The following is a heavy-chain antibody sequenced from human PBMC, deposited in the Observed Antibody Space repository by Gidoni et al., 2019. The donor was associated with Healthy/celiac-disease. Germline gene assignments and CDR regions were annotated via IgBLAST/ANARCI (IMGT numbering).Heavy chain of an antibody. J-gene: IGHJ3*02. CDR2: INPSGGST. CDR3: ARERGGEGWNEHDAFDI. Sequence: QVQLVQSGAEVKKPGASVKVSCKASGYTFTSYYMHWVRQAPGQGLEWMGIINPSGGSTSYAQKFQGRVTMTRDTSTSTVYMELSSLRSEDTAVYYCARERGGEGWNEHDAFDIWGQGTMVTVSS. V-gene: IGHV1-46*01. CDR1: GYTFTSYY. D-gene: IGHD1-1*01.